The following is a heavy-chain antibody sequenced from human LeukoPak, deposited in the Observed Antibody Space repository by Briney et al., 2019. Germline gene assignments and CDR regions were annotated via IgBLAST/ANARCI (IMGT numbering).Heavy chain of an antibody. V-gene: IGHV4-34*01. CDR2: INHSGST. CDR3: ARGPYYYGSGALMDV. D-gene: IGHD3-10*01. Sequence: VYXGSFSGYYWSWIRQPPGKGLEWIGKINHSGSTNYNPSLTSRGTISVYKSKKQFSLKLSSVTAADTAVYYCARGPYYYGSGALMDVWGKGTTVTVSS. CDR1: XGSFSGYY. J-gene: IGHJ6*04.